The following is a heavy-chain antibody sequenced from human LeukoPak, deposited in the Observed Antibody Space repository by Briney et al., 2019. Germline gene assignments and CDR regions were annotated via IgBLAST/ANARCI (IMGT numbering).Heavy chain of an antibody. D-gene: IGHD3-10*01. V-gene: IGHV3-23*01. J-gene: IGHJ4*02. CDR3: AKSDCASDGCKLLNY. CDR1: GFMFSQHT. Sequence: GGSLRLSCAVSGFMFSQHTMSWVRQAPGQRLELVSSISGSGGATRYADSVMGRFTISRDNAKNTLSLQMNSLRAEDTAVYYCAKSDCASDGCKLLNYWGQGTLVTASS. CDR2: ISGSGGAT.